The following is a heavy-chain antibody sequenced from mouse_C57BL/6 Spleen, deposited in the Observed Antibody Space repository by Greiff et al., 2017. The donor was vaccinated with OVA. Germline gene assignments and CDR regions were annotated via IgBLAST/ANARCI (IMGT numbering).Heavy chain of an antibody. D-gene: IGHD1-1*01. CDR2: IYPGSGST. J-gene: IGHJ3*01. CDR1: GYTFTSYW. Sequence: QVQLQQPGAELVKPGASVKMSCKASGYTFTSYWITWVKQRPGQGLEWIGDIYPGSGSTNYNEKFKSKATLTVDTSSSTAYMQLSSLTSEDAAVYYCAREGAYYDGSSYRYFAYWGQGTLVTVSA. CDR3: AREGAYYDGSSYRYFAY. V-gene: IGHV1-55*01.